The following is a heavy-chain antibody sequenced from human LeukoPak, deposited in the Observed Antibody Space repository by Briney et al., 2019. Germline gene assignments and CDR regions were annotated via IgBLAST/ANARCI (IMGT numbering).Heavy chain of an antibody. D-gene: IGHD2-2*01. V-gene: IGHV4-39*01. CDR1: GGSICSSRYY. CDR3: ARSYCSTSSCYHNWFDS. CDR2: IYYSGTT. Sequence: SETLSLTCTVPGGSICSSRYYWGWVRQPRGKGMEWIGRIYYSGTTYYNPLLKSRATISVETTKNQLSLKLSSVTAATAAVYYCARSYCSTSSCYHNWFDSWGQGTLVTVSS. J-gene: IGHJ5*01.